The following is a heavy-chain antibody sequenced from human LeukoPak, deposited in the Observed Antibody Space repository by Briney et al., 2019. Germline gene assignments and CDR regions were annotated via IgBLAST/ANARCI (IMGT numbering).Heavy chain of an antibody. CDR3: AISRQWLADDAFDI. D-gene: IGHD6-19*01. CDR1: GYTFTGYY. Sequence: ASVRVSCKASGYTFTGYYMHWVRQAPGQGLEWMGRINPNGGGTNYAQKFQGRVTMTRDTSISTAYMELSRLGSDDTAVYYCAISRQWLADDAFDIWGQGTMVTVSS. J-gene: IGHJ3*02. V-gene: IGHV1-2*06. CDR2: INPNGGGT.